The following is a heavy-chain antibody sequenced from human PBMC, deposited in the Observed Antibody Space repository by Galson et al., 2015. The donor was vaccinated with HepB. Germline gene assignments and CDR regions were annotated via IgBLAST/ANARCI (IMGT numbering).Heavy chain of an antibody. CDR2: IYYSGST. Sequence: TLSLTCTVSGGSISSGGYYWSWIRQHPGKGLEWIGYIYYSGSTYYSPSLKSRVTISVDTSKNQFSLKLSSVTAADTAVYYCASSTPYYYGSGSYCPFDYWGQGTLVTVSS. CDR3: ASSTPYYYGSGSYCPFDY. CDR1: GGSISSGGYY. J-gene: IGHJ4*02. V-gene: IGHV4-31*03. D-gene: IGHD3-10*01.